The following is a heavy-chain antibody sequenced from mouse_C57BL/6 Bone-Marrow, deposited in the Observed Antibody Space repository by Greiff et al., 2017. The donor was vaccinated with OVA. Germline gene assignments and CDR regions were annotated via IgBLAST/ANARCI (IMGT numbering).Heavy chain of an antibody. J-gene: IGHJ1*03. CDR2: IYPGDGDT. CDR1: GYAFSSYW. CDR3: ARGGYGYDGFDV. Sequence: VKVVESGAELVKPGASVKISCKASGYAFSSYWMNWVKQRPGKGLEWIGQIYPGDGDTNYNGKFKGKATLTADKSSSTAYMQLSSLTSEDSAVYFCARGGYGYDGFDVWGTGTTVTVSS. D-gene: IGHD2-3*01. V-gene: IGHV1-80*01.